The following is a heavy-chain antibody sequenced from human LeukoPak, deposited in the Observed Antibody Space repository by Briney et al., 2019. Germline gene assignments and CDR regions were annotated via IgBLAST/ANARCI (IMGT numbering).Heavy chain of an antibody. CDR3: ALRGGIGWWHFDP. J-gene: IGHJ5*02. D-gene: IGHD2-8*02. CDR1: SESFSGYY. Sequence: PSETLSLTCTVSSESFSGYYWSWIRQPPGKGLEWIGEINYGGDTNCNPSLKSRLTISVDTSRNQFSLGLNSVTAADTAVYYCALRGGIGWWHFDPWGQGTLVIVSS. V-gene: IGHV4-34*01. CDR2: INYGGDT.